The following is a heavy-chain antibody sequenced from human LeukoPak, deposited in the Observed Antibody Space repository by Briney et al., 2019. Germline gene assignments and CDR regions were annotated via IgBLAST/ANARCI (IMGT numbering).Heavy chain of an antibody. V-gene: IGHV3-30-3*01. J-gene: IGHJ4*02. Sequence: GGSLRLSCAASGFTFSGYVIHWVRQAPGKGLEWVAFISYDGTTKYYADSVKGRFTISRDNSMITLYLQMNSLRIEDTAVYYCARDRDPYYFDFWGQGTLVTVSS. D-gene: IGHD2-21*01. CDR1: GFTFSGYV. CDR2: ISYDGTTK. CDR3: ARDRDPYYFDF.